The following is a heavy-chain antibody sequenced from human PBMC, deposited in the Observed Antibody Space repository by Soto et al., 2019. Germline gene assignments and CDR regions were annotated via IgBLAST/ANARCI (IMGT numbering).Heavy chain of an antibody. J-gene: IGHJ4*02. CDR3: TRVGKFDY. CDR2: IRSEANGGTT. CDR1: GFTFADYT. Sequence: PGGSLRLCCTGSGFTFADYTMSWVRQAPGKGLEWVGLIRSEANGGTTHYAASVHGGFIISRDDSRGIAFLQMNNLKSEDTAVYYCTRVGKFDYWGQGTLVTVSS. V-gene: IGHV3-49*04. D-gene: IGHD1-26*01.